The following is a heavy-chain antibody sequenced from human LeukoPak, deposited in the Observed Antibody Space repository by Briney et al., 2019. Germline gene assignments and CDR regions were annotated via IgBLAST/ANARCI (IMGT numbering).Heavy chain of an antibody. D-gene: IGHD6-19*01. V-gene: IGHV3-23*01. J-gene: IGHJ4*02. Sequence: PGGSLRLSCAASGFTFSSYSMNWVRQAPGKGLEWLAVSSGDEDSIHYADSVRGHFVISTDNSENTSYLHMNSLRAEDTAVYYCTIDLMTGFSSGWHFAYWGQGTLVTVSS. CDR2: SSGDEDSI. CDR3: TIDLMTGFSSGWHFAY. CDR1: GFTFSSYS.